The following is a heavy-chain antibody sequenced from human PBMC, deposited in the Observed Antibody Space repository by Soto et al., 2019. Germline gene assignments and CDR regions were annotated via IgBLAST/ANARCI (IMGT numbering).Heavy chain of an antibody. Sequence: TSETLSLTCTVSGGSISSYYWSWIRQPPGKGLEWIGYIYYSGSTNYNPSLKSRVTISVDTSKNQFSLKPSSVTAADTAVYYCARDKITGLFDYWGQGTLVTVPQ. D-gene: IGHD2-8*02. CDR3: ARDKITGLFDY. V-gene: IGHV4-59*12. CDR2: IYYSGST. J-gene: IGHJ4*02. CDR1: GGSISSYY.